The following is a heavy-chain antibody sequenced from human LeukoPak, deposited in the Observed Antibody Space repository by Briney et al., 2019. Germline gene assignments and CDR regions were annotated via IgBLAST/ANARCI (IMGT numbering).Heavy chain of an antibody. J-gene: IGHJ6*03. Sequence: SETLSLTCTVSGGSISSGSYYWSWIRQPAGKGLEWIGYVYYSGSTNYNPSLRSRVTTSVDTSKNQFSLKLSSVTAADTAVYYCARGTIGASYYYYMDVWGKGTTVTVSS. D-gene: IGHD1-14*01. CDR1: GGSISSGSYY. CDR3: ARGTIGASYYYYMDV. V-gene: IGHV4-61*10. CDR2: VYYSGST.